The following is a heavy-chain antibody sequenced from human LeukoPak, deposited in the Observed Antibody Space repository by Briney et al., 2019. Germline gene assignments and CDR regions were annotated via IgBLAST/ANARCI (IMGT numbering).Heavy chain of an antibody. J-gene: IGHJ3*02. V-gene: IGHV1-2*02. CDR2: INPNSGGT. CDR1: VYTFTGYY. D-gene: IGHD5-12*01. CDR3: ARVKRISGYDLTGAFDI. Sequence: GASLKVSCKASVYTFTGYYMHWVRQAPGQGLEWMGWINPNSGGTNYAQKFQGRVTMTRDTSISTAYMELSRLRSDDTAVYYCARVKRISGYDLTGAFDIWGQGTMVTVSS.